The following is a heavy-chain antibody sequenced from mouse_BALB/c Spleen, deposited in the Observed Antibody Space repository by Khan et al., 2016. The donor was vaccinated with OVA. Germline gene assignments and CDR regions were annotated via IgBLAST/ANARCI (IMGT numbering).Heavy chain of an antibody. CDR1: GFTFSSYT. V-gene: IGHV5-9*03. CDR3: ARYLIYCDYDGNAMDY. D-gene: IGHD2-4*01. Sequence: EVQLVESGGGLVKPGGSLKLSCGASGFTFSSYTMSWVRQTPEKRLEWVATISSGGGDTYYPDSVKGRFTISRDNAKNNLYLQMSSLRSEDTALYYCARYLIYCDYDGNAMDYWGQGTSVTVSS. J-gene: IGHJ4*01. CDR2: ISSGGGDT.